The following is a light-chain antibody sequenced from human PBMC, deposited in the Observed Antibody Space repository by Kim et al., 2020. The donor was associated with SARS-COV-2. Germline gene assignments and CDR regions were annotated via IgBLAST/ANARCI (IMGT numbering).Light chain of an antibody. V-gene: IGLV2-11*01. CDR3: CSNTGNYVV. CDR1: SSDVGDYNY. Sequence: PGQSVTNPCTATSSDVGDYNYVSWYQHHPGKAPKVMIYDVSKRPSGVPDRFSGSKSGNTASLTISGLQAEDEADYYCCSNTGNYVVFGGGTQLTVL. CDR2: DVS. J-gene: IGLJ2*01.